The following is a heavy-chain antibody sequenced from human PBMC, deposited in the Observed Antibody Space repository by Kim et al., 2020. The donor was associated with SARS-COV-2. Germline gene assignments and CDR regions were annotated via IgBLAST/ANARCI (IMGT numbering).Heavy chain of an antibody. CDR3: ARAPQPYYYDSSGGGVGY. CDR2: ISSSGSTI. V-gene: IGHV3-11*04. Sequence: GGSLRLSCAASGFTFSDYYMSWIRQAPGKGLEWVSYISSSGSTIYYAHSVKGRFTISRDNAKNSLYLQMNSLRAEDTAVYYCARAPQPYYYDSSGGGVGYWGQGTLVTVSS. D-gene: IGHD3-22*01. J-gene: IGHJ4*02. CDR1: GFTFSDYY.